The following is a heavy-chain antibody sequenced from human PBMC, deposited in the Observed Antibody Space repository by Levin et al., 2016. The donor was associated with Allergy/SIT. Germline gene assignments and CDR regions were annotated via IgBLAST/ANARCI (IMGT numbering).Heavy chain of an antibody. CDR3: ARCLGDFWSGLAFDY. D-gene: IGHD3-3*01. Sequence: WIRQPPGKGLEWVSYISSSGSTIYYADSVKGRFTISRDNAKNSLYLQMNSLRAEDTAVYYCARCLGDFWSGLAFDYWGQGTLVTVSS. J-gene: IGHJ4*02. CDR2: ISSSGSTI. V-gene: IGHV3-11*01.